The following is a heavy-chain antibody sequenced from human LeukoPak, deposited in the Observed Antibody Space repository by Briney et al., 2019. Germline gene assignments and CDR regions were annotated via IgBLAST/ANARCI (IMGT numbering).Heavy chain of an antibody. V-gene: IGHV2-5*02. CDR1: GFSLSTSGVG. Sequence: ESGPTLVKPTQILTLTCTFSGFSLSTSGVGVGWIRQPPGKALEWVALIYWDDDKRYSPSLKSRLTITKDTSKNQVVLTMTNMDPVDTATYYCVQESSSSNRFDRWGQGTLVTVSS. CDR3: VQESSSSNRFDR. CDR2: IYWDDDK. D-gene: IGHD6-6*01. J-gene: IGHJ5*02.